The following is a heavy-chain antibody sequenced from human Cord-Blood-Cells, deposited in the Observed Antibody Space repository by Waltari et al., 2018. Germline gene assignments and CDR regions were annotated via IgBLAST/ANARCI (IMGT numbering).Heavy chain of an antibody. D-gene: IGHD4-4*01. CDR2: MSWEGGST. CDR3: AKENDYSNSLFDY. CDR1: GFTFDDYT. Sequence: EVQLVESGGVVVQPGGSLRLSCAASGFTFDDYTMNWVRQAPGKGLGGGTLMSWEGGSTYYADSVTWRFTISRDNSKNSLYLQMNSLRTEDTALYYCAKENDYSNSLFDYWGQGTLVTVSS. V-gene: IGHV3-43*01. J-gene: IGHJ4*02.